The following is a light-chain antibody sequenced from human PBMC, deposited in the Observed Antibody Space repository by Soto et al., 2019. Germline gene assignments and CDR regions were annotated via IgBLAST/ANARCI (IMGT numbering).Light chain of an antibody. V-gene: IGKV3-15*01. CDR2: GAS. Sequence: EIVMTQSPASLSVSPGDGATLSCRASQSVASNVAWYQQKPGQGPRLLIHGASTRAAGVPARFSGSGSGTDFTLTISSLQSEEFAVYYCQQYHNWSPQYTFGQGTKLQIK. CDR1: QSVASN. CDR3: QQYHNWSPQYT. J-gene: IGKJ2*01.